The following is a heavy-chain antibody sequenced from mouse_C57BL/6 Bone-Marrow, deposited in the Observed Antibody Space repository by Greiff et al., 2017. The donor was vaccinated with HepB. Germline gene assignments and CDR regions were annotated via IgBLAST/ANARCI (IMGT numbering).Heavy chain of an antibody. J-gene: IGHJ3*01. V-gene: IGHV1-69*01. CDR3: ARLWPFAY. D-gene: IGHD6-1*01. CDR2: IDPSDSYT. Sequence: VQLQQPGAELVMPGASVKLSCKASGYTFTSYWMHWVKQRPGQGLEWIGEIDPSDSYTNYNQKFKGKSTLTVDKSSSTAYMQLSSLTSEDSAVYYCARLWPFAYWGQGTLVTVSA. CDR1: GYTFTSYW.